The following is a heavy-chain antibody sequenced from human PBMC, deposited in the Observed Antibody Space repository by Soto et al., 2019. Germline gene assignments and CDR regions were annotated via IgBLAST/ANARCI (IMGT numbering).Heavy chain of an antibody. D-gene: IGHD5-12*01. CDR2: IYYSGST. Sequence: QLQLQESGPGLVKPSETLSLTCTVSGGSISSSSYYWGWIRQPPGKGLEWIGSIYYSGSTYYNPSRKTRVTISVDTSKNQFSLKLSSVTAADTAVYYCARQSALGGYDYYFDYWGQGTLVTVSS. V-gene: IGHV4-39*01. CDR3: ARQSALGGYDYYFDY. CDR1: GGSISSSSYY. J-gene: IGHJ4*02.